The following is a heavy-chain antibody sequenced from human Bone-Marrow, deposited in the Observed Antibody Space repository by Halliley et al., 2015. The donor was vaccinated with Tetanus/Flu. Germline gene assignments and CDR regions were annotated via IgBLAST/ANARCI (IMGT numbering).Heavy chain of an antibody. D-gene: IGHD6-19*01. Sequence: QLVQSGAEVKQPGESLKISCKGLGYTFSRYWVGWVRQMPGKALEWLGIIYPGDSESRYSPSFQGQVTISADRSISTAYLQWSSLKASDTAMYYWARQRDENNGWFLFGYWGQGTQVTVSS. CDR3: ARQRDENNGWFLFGY. CDR2: IYPGDSES. CDR1: GYTFSRYW. V-gene: IGHV5-51*01. J-gene: IGHJ4*02.